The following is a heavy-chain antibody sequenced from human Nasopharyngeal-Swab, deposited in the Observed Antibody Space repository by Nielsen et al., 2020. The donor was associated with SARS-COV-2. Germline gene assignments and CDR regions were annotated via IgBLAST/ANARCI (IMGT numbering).Heavy chain of an antibody. CDR1: GFTFTSSA. CDR2: IVVGSGNT. D-gene: IGHD6-19*01. J-gene: IGHJ3*02. CDR3: AVASSGWYFPQGAFDI. Sequence: SVKVSGKASGFTFTSSAVQWVRQARGQRLEWIGWIVVGSGNTNYAQKFQERVTITRVMSTSTAYMELSSLRSEDTAVYYCAVASSGWYFPQGAFDIWGQGTMVTVSS. V-gene: IGHV1-58*01.